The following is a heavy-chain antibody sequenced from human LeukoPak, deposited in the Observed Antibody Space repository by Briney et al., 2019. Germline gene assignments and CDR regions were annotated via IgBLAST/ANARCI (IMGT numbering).Heavy chain of an antibody. D-gene: IGHD3-3*01. J-gene: IGHJ4*02. Sequence: GGSLRLSCAASGFAFSTYWMDWVRQAPGKGLEWVGNINQDGSVKHYVDSVRGQFTTSRDNARNSVYLQMSALRVEDTAVYYCTRDFVFWGQGSLVTASS. V-gene: IGHV3-7*01. CDR2: INQDGSVK. CDR1: GFAFSTYW. CDR3: TRDFVF.